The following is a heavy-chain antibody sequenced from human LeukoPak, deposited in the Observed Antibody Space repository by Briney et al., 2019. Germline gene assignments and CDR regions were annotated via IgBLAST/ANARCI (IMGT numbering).Heavy chain of an antibody. D-gene: IGHD5-12*01. CDR1: GYTFTSYD. J-gene: IGHJ5*02. V-gene: IGHV1-8*03. Sequence: ASVKVSCKASGYTFTSYDINWVRQATGQGLEWMGWMNPNSGNTGYAHKFQGRVTITRDTSITTAYMELSSLGSEDTAVYYRVRGDLGYSDSDHWGQGTLVTVSS. CDR3: VRGDLGYSDSDH. CDR2: MNPNSGNT.